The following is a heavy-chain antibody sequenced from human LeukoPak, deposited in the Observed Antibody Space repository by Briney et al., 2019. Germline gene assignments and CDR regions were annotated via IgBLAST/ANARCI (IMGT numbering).Heavy chain of an antibody. CDR1: GYTFTSYG. CDR2: ISAYNGNT. J-gene: IGHJ4*02. Sequence: GASVKVSCKASGYTFTSYGISWVRQAPGQGLEWMGWISAYNGNTNYAQKLQGRVTMTTDTSTSTAYMELRSLRSGDTAVYYCAREAEISTYYDFWSGYPTFDYWGQGTLVTVSS. CDR3: AREAEISTYYDFWSGYPTFDY. V-gene: IGHV1-18*01. D-gene: IGHD3-3*01.